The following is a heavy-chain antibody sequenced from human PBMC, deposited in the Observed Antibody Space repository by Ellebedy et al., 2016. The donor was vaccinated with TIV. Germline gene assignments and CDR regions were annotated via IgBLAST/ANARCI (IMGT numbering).Heavy chain of an antibody. D-gene: IGHD6-13*01. Sequence: AASVKVSCKASGYTFTSYYMHWVRQAPGQGLEWMGIINPSGGSTSYAQKLQGRVTMTRDTSTSTAYMELRSLRSDDTAVYYCARVGIAAAGSGWFDPWGQGTLVTVSS. CDR2: INPSGGST. V-gene: IGHV1-46*04. CDR3: ARVGIAAAGSGWFDP. J-gene: IGHJ5*02. CDR1: GYTFTSYY.